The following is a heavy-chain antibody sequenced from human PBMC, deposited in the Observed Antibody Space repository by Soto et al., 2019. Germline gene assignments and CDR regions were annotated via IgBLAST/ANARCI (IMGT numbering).Heavy chain of an antibody. CDR2: IIPIFGTA. CDR1: GGTFSSYA. Sequence: GPQLKVSCKASGGTFSSYAISWVRQAPGQGLEWMGGIIPIFGTANYAQKFQGRVTITADESTSTAYMELSSLRSEDTAVYYCARRSNYAGNYYYGMDVWGQGTTVTVSS. V-gene: IGHV1-69*01. J-gene: IGHJ6*02. D-gene: IGHD4-4*01. CDR3: ARRSNYAGNYYYGMDV.